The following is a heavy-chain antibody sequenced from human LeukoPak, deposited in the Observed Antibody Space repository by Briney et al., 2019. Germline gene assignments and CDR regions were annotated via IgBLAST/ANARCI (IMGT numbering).Heavy chain of an antibody. CDR1: GGSISSYY. Sequence: SETLSLTCTVPGGSISSYYWSWIRQPAGKGLEWIGRIYTSGSTNYNPSLKSRVTMSVDTSKNQFSLKLSSVTAADTAVHYCARENFYYYDSSGYWYFDYWGQGTLVTVSS. CDR2: IYTSGST. V-gene: IGHV4-4*07. CDR3: ARENFYYYDSSGYWYFDY. D-gene: IGHD3-22*01. J-gene: IGHJ4*02.